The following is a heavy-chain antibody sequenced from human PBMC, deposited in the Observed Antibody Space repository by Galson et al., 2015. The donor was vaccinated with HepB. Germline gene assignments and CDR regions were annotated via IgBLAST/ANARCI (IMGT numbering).Heavy chain of an antibody. D-gene: IGHD6-19*01. CDR3: ARGRRVYSSGPPFGY. J-gene: IGHJ4*02. V-gene: IGHV1-18*04. Sequence: SVKVSCKASGYTFTSYGISWVRQAPGQGLEWMGWISAYNGNTNYAQKLQGRVTMTTDTSTSTAYMELRSLRSDDTAVYYCARGRRVYSSGPPFGYWGQGTLVTVSS. CDR2: ISAYNGNT. CDR1: GYTFTSYG.